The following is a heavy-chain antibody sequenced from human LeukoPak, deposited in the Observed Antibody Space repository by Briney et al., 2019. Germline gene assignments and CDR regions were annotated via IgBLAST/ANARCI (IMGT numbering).Heavy chain of an antibody. CDR1: GYTFTGYY. V-gene: IGHV1-2*02. Sequence: GASVKVSCKASGYTFTGYYMHWVRQAPGQGLEWMGWINPNSGGTNYAQKFQGRVTMTRDTSISTAYMELSRLRSDDTAVYYCAVYYDFWSGYYTEHRFDPWGQETLVTVSS. D-gene: IGHD3-3*01. CDR3: AVYYDFWSGYYTEHRFDP. J-gene: IGHJ5*02. CDR2: INPNSGGT.